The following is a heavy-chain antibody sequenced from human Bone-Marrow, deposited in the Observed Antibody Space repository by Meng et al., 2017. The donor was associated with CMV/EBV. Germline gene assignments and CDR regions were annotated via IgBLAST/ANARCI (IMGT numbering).Heavy chain of an antibody. CDR1: GLTVSGTY. D-gene: IGHD1-14*01. J-gene: IGHJ4*02. V-gene: IGHV3-53*01. CDR3: AKLQVTELFDS. Sequence: GGSLRLSCAASGLTVSGTYMSWVRQAPGKGLEWVSVIFNDGRTYYADSVKGRFTISRDNSKNTVYLQMNTLRAEDTAVYYCAKLQVTELFDSWGQGALVTVSS. CDR2: IFNDGRT.